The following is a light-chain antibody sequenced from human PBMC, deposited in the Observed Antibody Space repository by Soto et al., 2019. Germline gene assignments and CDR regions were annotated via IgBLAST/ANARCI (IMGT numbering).Light chain of an antibody. CDR3: SSYTSSNTYV. V-gene: IGLV2-14*03. CDR1: NSDVSGYNF. CDR2: DVS. Sequence: PIINKRNNSDVSGYNFVSWYQQYPGKAPKLMIYDVSNRPSGVSNRFSGSKSGNTASLTISGLQAEDEADYYCSSYTSSNTYVFGAGTKVTVL. J-gene: IGLJ1*01.